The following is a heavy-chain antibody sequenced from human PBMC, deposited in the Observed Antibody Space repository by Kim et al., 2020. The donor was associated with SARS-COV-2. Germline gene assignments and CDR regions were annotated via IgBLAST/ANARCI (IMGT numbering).Heavy chain of an antibody. Sequence: YADSVKGRFTISRDNSKNTLYLQMSSLRTEDTAVYYCVKGLVLIKNAFDYWGQGTLVTVSS. CDR3: VKGLVLIKNAFDY. D-gene: IGHD3-10*01. J-gene: IGHJ4*02. V-gene: IGHV3-64D*06.